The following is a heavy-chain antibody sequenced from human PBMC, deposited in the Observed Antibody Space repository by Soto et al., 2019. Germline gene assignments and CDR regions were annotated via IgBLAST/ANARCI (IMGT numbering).Heavy chain of an antibody. CDR1: GYTLTSYY. J-gene: IGHJ3*02. D-gene: IGHD2-15*01. Sequence: GPSVKVSCKASGYTLTSYYMHWVRQATRQGLEWMGIINPSGGSTSYAQKFQGRVTMTRDTSTSTVYMELSSLRSEDTAVYYCARVKYAVVAATSAFDIWGQGTMVTVSS. CDR2: INPSGGST. CDR3: ARVKYAVVAATSAFDI. V-gene: IGHV1-46*03.